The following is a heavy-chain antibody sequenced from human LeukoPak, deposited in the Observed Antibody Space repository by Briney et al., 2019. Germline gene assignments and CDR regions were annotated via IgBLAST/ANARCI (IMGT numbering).Heavy chain of an antibody. D-gene: IGHD1-26*01. Sequence: ASVKVSCKASGYTFTNYDINWVRQAAGQGLEWMGWMNPNSGDTGYVEKFQGRVTMTRDTSMNTAYTELSSLRSEDTAVYYCATIEPIMGVTNPTSPFDYWGQGTLVAVSS. CDR3: ATIEPIMGVTNPTSPFDY. CDR1: GYTFTNYD. J-gene: IGHJ4*02. CDR2: MNPNSGDT. V-gene: IGHV1-8*01.